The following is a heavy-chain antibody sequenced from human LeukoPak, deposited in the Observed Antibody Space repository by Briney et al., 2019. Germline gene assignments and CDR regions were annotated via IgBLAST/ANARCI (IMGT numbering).Heavy chain of an antibody. Sequence: GGSLRLSCAASGFTFSNHGMSWVRQAPGKGLEWVSAISGSGRNTYYADSVKGRFTISRDNSKKTLYLQMNSLRAEDTAVYYCARDLGEWELSDWGQGTLVTVSS. CDR2: ISGSGRNT. J-gene: IGHJ4*02. D-gene: IGHD1-26*01. V-gene: IGHV3-23*01. CDR1: GFTFSNHG. CDR3: ARDLGEWELSD.